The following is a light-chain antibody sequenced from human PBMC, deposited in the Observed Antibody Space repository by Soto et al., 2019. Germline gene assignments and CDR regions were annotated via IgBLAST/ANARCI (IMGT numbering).Light chain of an antibody. CDR3: QQFDDLPLT. J-gene: IGKJ4*01. CDR2: DVS. CDR1: HDIKKY. V-gene: IGKV1-33*01. Sequence: DIQMTQSPSSLSASVGDRVTITCQASHDIKKYLNWYQQKAHKVPKLLIHDVSTLATGVPSRFTGSGSGTDFTLTINSLQPEDVATYYCQQFDDLPLTFGGGTKEDI.